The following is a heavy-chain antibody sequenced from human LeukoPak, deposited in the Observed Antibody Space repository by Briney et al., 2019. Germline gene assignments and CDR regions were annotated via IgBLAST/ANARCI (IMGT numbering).Heavy chain of an antibody. CDR1: GYSFTSYW. D-gene: IGHD3-22*01. J-gene: IGHJ2*01. CDR2: IDPSDSYS. V-gene: IGHV5-10-1*01. CDR3: ARLYYYDSSGYYSPYWYFDL. Sequence: GESLKISCKGSGYSFTSYWISWVRQMPGKGLEWMGRIDPSDSYSNYGPSFQGHVTISVDKSISTAYLHWSSLKASDTAMYYCARLYYYDSSGYYSPYWYFDLWGRSTLVTVSS.